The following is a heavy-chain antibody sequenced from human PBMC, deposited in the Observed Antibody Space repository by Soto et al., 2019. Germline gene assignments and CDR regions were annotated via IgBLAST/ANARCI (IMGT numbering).Heavy chain of an antibody. V-gene: IGHV3-23*01. D-gene: IGHD3-16*01. CDR2: IGGGGSPT. CDR1: GFTFSSYI. J-gene: IGHJ3*01. Sequence: EVQLLESGGGLVQPGGSLRLSCAASGFTFSSYIMNWVRQAPGKGLEWVSAIGGGGSPTYYTESVKGRFTISRDNSKNQLYKQKSRLRGENTAVYYCAKRLISSSAFDFWGQGTVVTDSS. CDR3: AKRLISSSAFDF.